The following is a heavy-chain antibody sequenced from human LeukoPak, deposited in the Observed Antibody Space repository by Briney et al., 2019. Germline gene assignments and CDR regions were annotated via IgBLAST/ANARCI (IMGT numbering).Heavy chain of an antibody. V-gene: IGHV3-23*01. CDR1: GFAFGSEA. D-gene: IGHD2-8*01. J-gene: IGHJ4*02. CDR2: ISPGGGTT. CDR3: TSLSDAIESRGTRNF. Sequence: GGSLRLSCAVSGFAFGSEAMSWVRQSPARGLEWVASISPGGGTTYYADYVKGRFTISRDNSNNTLYVHMNSLRAEDTAVYYCTSLSDAIESRGTRNFWGQGTLVTVSS.